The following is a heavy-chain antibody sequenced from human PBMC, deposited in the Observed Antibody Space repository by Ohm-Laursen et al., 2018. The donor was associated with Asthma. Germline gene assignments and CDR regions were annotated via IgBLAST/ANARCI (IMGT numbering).Heavy chain of an antibody. D-gene: IGHD1-26*01. J-gene: IGHJ3*02. V-gene: IGHV3-53*01. CDR2: IYNGGST. CDR1: GITVSVNY. CDR3: VRAHSGSYSYAFDI. Sequence: SLRLSCAASGITVSVNYMSWVRQAPGKGLEWVPVIYNGGSTYHADSVRGRFTISRDNSKNTLYLQMNSLRDEDTAVYYCVRAHSGSYSYAFDIWGQGTVVTVSS.